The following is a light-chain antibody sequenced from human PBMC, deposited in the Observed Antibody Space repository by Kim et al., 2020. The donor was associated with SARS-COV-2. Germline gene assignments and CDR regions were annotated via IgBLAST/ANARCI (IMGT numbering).Light chain of an antibody. CDR3: QQYGSSSWT. CDR1: QSVSSSF. V-gene: IGKV3-20*01. CDR2: GAS. J-gene: IGKJ1*01. Sequence: SPGERATLSCRASQSVSSSFLAWYQQNPGQAPRLLIYGASSRATGIPDRCSGSWSGTDFTLTISRLEPEDFAVYYCQQYGSSSWTFGQGTKVDIK.